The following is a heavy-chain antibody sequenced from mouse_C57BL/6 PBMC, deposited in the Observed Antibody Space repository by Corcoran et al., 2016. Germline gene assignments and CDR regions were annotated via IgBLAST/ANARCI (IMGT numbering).Heavy chain of an antibody. CDR2: INPNNGGT. J-gene: IGHJ1*03. CDR3: ARGDPVNHWYFDV. CDR1: GYTFTDYY. V-gene: IGHV1-26*01. Sequence: EVQLQQSGPELVKPGASVKISCKASGYTFTDYYMNWVKQSHGKSLEWIGDINPNNGGTSYNQKFKGKATLTVDKSSSTAYMELRSLTSEDSAVYYCARGDPVNHWYFDVWGTGTTVTVSS. D-gene: IGHD2-12*01.